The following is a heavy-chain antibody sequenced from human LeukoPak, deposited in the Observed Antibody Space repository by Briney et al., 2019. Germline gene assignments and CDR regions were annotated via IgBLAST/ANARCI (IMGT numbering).Heavy chain of an antibody. D-gene: IGHD3-22*01. Sequence: ASVKVSCKTSGYTFTTYVFNWVRQAPGQGLEWMGWISAYNGNTNYAQKLQGRVTMTTDTSTSTAYMELRSLRSDDTAVYYCASVTGDYYDSSGYYPGHNWFDPWGQGTLVTVSS. CDR3: ASVTGDYYDSSGYYPGHNWFDP. CDR2: ISAYNGNT. V-gene: IGHV1-18*01. CDR1: GYTFTTYV. J-gene: IGHJ5*02.